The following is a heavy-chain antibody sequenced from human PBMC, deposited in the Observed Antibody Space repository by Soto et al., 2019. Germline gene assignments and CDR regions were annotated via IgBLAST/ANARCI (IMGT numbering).Heavy chain of an antibody. D-gene: IGHD2-15*01. CDR2: IYYSGST. J-gene: IGHJ5*02. Sequence: QVQLQESGPGLVKPSQTLSLTCTVAGGSISSGGYYLSWIHQHPGKGLEWMGYIYYSGSTYYNPYIKRRVTISVDTYKNQFSLKLSSVTAADTAVYYCARGVVVVVAANNGFDPWGQGTLVTVSS. CDR1: GGSISSGGYY. V-gene: IGHV4-31*03. CDR3: ARGVVVVVAANNGFDP.